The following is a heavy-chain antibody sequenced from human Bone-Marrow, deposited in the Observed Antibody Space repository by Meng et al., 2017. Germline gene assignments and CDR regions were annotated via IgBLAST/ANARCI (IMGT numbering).Heavy chain of an antibody. V-gene: IGHV3-74*01. J-gene: IGHJ4*02. CDR2: IVSDGGIT. D-gene: IGHD3-3*01. CDR3: ARDLGWVLFDY. CDR1: GFNFGDYI. Sequence: EVQVVESGGGLVQPGGSLRLSCGASGFNFGDYIMHWVRQSPGKGLEWISRIVSDGGITTYADSVKGRFTISRDNAKNTLYLEMNSLGAEDTAVYYCARDLGWVLFDYWGQGALVTVSS.